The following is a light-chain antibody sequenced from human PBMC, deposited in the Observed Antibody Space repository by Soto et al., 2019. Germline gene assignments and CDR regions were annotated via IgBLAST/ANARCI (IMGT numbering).Light chain of an antibody. CDR2: DAS. CDR3: QQRSHWPGT. J-gene: IGKJ1*01. CDR1: QSVSIY. V-gene: IGKV3-11*01. Sequence: EIVLTQSPATLSLSPGERVTLSCRASQSVSIYLAWYQQKPGQAPRLLIYDASNRATGIPPRFSGSGSGTDFTLTISSLEPEDFAIYYCQQRSHWPGTFGQGTKVEIK.